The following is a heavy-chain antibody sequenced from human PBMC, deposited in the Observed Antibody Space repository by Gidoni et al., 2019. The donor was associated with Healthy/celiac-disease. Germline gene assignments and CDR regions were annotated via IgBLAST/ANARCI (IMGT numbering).Heavy chain of an antibody. V-gene: IGHV3-23*01. CDR1: GFTFSSHA. Sequence: EVQLLESGGGLVQPGGSLRLSCAASGFTFSSHAMSWVRQAPGEGLGWVSAISGSGGSTYYADSVKGRFTISRDNSKNTLYLQMNSLRAEDTAVYYCAKAPYSGSYVGTAYYFDYWGQGTLVTVSS. J-gene: IGHJ4*02. CDR3: AKAPYSGSYVGTAYYFDY. CDR2: ISGSGGST. D-gene: IGHD1-26*01.